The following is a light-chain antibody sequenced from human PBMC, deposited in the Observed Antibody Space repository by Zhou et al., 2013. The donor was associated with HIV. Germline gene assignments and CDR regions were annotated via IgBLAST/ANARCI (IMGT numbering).Light chain of an antibody. J-gene: IGKJ3*01. CDR1: QTISTSY. V-gene: IGKV3-20*01. Sequence: EIVLPQSPGTLSLSPGERATLSCRVSQTISTSYLAWYQQKPGQAPRLLIYGTSSRAAGIPDRFGGWGTGTDFTLTISRLEPEDSAVYYCQQYGDSQFTFGPGTKVHIK. CDR2: GTS. CDR3: QQYGDSQFT.